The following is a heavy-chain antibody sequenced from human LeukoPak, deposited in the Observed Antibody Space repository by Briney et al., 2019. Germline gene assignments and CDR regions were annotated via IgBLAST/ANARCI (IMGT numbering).Heavy chain of an antibody. CDR3: ARDSVYYDILTGYYNAFDI. Sequence: GGSLRLSCAASGFTFSDYYRSWIRQAPGKGLEWVSYISSSSSYTNYADSVKGRFTIYRDNAKNSLYLQMNSLRAEDTAVYYCARDSVYYDILTGYYNAFDIWGQGTMVTVSS. CDR1: GFTFSDYY. CDR2: ISSSSSYT. V-gene: IGHV3-11*05. D-gene: IGHD3-9*01. J-gene: IGHJ3*02.